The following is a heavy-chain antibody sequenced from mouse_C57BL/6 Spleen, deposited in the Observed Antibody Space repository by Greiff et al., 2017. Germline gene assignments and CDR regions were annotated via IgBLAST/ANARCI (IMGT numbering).Heavy chain of an antibody. CDR3: ARECDGYYY. Sequence: QVQLQQPGAELVKPGASVKLSCKASGYTFTSYWMQWVKQRPGQGLEWIGEIDPSDSYTNYNQKFKGKATLTVDTSSSTAYMKLSSLTSEDSAVYYCARECDGYYYWGQGTTLTVSS. CDR1: GYTFTSYW. CDR2: IDPSDSYT. D-gene: IGHD2-3*01. V-gene: IGHV1-50*01. J-gene: IGHJ2*01.